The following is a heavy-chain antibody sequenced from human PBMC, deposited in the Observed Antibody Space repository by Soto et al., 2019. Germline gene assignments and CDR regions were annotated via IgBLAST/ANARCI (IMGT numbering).Heavy chain of an antibody. CDR3: AKVVTDSSGYRWFDP. J-gene: IGHJ5*02. D-gene: IGHD3-22*01. V-gene: IGHV3-23*01. Sequence: EVQLSESGGGLVQPGGSLRLSCAASGFTFSSYVMSWVRQAPGKGLEWVSSISGSGGSTYYADSVKGRFTISRDNSKNTLYLQMNGLRDDDTAVYYCAKVVTDSSGYRWFDPWGQGTLVTVSS. CDR2: ISGSGGST. CDR1: GFTFSSYV.